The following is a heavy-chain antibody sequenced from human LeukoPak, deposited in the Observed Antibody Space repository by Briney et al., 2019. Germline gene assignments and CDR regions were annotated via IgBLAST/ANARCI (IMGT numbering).Heavy chain of an antibody. Sequence: SETLSLTCAVYGGSFSGYYWSWIRQPPGKGLEWIGEINHSGSTNYNPSLKSRVTISVDTSKNQFSLKLSSVTAADTAVYYCARIPYYYDSSDTWGRGTLVTVSS. V-gene: IGHV4-34*01. CDR3: ARIPYYYDSSDT. D-gene: IGHD3-22*01. J-gene: IGHJ5*02. CDR1: GGSFSGYY. CDR2: INHSGST.